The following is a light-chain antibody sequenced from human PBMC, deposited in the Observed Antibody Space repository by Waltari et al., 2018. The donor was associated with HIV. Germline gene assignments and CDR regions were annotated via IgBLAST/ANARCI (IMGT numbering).Light chain of an antibody. Sequence: EIVMNQSPDSLAVSLGERATINCKSSQSVLYSSNNKNYLAWYQRKPGQPPKRLIYWASTRESRVPDRFSGSESGTDFTLPISSLQAEDVAVYYCQQYYSAPYTFGQGTKLQIK. CDR2: WAS. CDR3: QQYYSAPYT. J-gene: IGKJ2*01. V-gene: IGKV4-1*01. CDR1: QSVLYSSNNKNY.